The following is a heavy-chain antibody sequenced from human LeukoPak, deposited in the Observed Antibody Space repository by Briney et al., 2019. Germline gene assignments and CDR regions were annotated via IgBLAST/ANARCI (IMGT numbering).Heavy chain of an antibody. CDR3: ARDGENYYDSSGYYEY. CDR2: ISASRGIT. D-gene: IGHD3-22*01. Sequence: GGSLRLSCAASGFNYSSYTMNWVRQAPGMGLEWLSYISASRGITYYADSVKGRFTISRDNAKNTLYLQMNSLRAEDTAVYYCARDGENYYDSSGYYEYWGQGTLVTVSS. J-gene: IGHJ4*02. CDR1: GFNYSSYT. V-gene: IGHV3-48*04.